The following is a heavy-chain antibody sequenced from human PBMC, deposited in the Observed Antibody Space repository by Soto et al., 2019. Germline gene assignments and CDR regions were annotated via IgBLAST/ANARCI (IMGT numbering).Heavy chain of an antibody. CDR3: AKVRESDYDFWSGYYKGRGVYYDGMDV. V-gene: IGHV3-23*01. J-gene: IGHJ6*02. Sequence: GGSLRLSCAASGFTFSSYAMSWVRQAPGKGLEWVSAISGSGGSTYYADSVKGRFTISRDNSKNTLYLQMNSLRAEDTAVYYCAKVRESDYDFWSGYYKGRGVYYDGMDVWGQGTTVTGSS. CDR2: ISGSGGST. D-gene: IGHD3-3*01. CDR1: GFTFSSYA.